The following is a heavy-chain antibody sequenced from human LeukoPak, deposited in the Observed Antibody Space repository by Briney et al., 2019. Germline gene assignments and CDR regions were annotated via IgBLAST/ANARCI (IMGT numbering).Heavy chain of an antibody. V-gene: IGHV3-23*01. CDR1: GFTFSSYA. J-gene: IGHJ4*02. CDR2: IGGSGANT. Sequence: GGSLRLSCAASGFTFSSYAMSWVRQAPGKGLEWVSTIGGSGANTYYADSLRGRFTISRDNSKNTLYLRMNSLRAEDTAVYYCAKRGVYGNFYFDYWGQGTLATVSS. D-gene: IGHD4-11*01. CDR3: AKRGVYGNFYFDY.